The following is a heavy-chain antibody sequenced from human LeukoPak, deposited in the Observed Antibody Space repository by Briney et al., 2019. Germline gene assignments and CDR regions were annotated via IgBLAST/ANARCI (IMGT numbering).Heavy chain of an antibody. J-gene: IGHJ4*02. D-gene: IGHD5-12*01. CDR2: INQDGGED. V-gene: IGHV3-7*05. Sequence: GGSLRLSCAAFGFNFGSYWMNWVRQAPGKGLEWVANINQDGGEDYYADSVKGRFTISRDNAKNSLYLQMNSLRVEDTAVYYCARDTGSGYGDFDYWGQGTLVTVSS. CDR1: GFNFGSYW. CDR3: ARDTGSGYGDFDY.